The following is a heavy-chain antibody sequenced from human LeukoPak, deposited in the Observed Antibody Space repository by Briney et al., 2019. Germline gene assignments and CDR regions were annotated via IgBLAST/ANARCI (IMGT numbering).Heavy chain of an antibody. J-gene: IGHJ1*01. CDR2: IYRDGST. CDR3: ARGNYYCGGDCYTAEYFQH. D-gene: IGHD2-21*02. CDR1: GFSVSSNY. Sequence: GGSLRLSCAASGFSVSSNYMSWVRQVPGRGLEWVSIIYRDGSTYYADSMKGRFTISRDNAKNSLYLQMDSLRAEDTAVYYCARGNYYCGGDCYTAEYFQHWGQGTLVTVSS. V-gene: IGHV3-53*01.